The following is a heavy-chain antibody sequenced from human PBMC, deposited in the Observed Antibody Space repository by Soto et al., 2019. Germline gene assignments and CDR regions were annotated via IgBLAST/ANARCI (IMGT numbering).Heavy chain of an antibody. CDR3: ARSPTYYYDSSGYPYYGMDV. CDR2: IYYSGDT. Sequence: PSETLSLTCTVSGGSISSYYWSWIRQPPGKGLEWIGYIYYSGDTNYNPSLKSRVIISLDTSKNQFSLKLSSVTAADTAVYYCARSPTYYYDSSGYPYYGMDVWGQGTTVTVSS. J-gene: IGHJ6*02. V-gene: IGHV4-59*01. D-gene: IGHD3-22*01. CDR1: GGSISSYY.